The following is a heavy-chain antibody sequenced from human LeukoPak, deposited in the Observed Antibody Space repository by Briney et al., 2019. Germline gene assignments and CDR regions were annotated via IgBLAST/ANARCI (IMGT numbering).Heavy chain of an antibody. Sequence: GGSLRLSCTVFGSGFIFNNAWMSWVRQAPGKGLEWVGHIKRKIDAGTTDYAAPVKGRFIISRDDLKNTMYLQMNSLQTEDTAVYYCTTNDAFDIWGQGTMVTVSS. CDR1: GFIFNNAW. CDR2: IKRKIDAGTT. CDR3: TTNDAFDI. J-gene: IGHJ3*02. V-gene: IGHV3-15*01.